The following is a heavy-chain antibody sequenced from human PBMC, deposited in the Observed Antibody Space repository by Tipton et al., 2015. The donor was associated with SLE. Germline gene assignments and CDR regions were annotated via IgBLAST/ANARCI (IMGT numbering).Heavy chain of an antibody. D-gene: IGHD3-10*01. CDR3: ARDQRELLWFGELKGDDAFDI. V-gene: IGHV4-39*07. J-gene: IGHJ3*02. CDR2: IYYSGST. CDR1: GGPTSSSSYY. Sequence: TLSLTCTVSGGPTSSSSYYWGWIRQPPGKGLEWIGSIYYSGSTYYNPSLKSRVTISVDTSKNQFSLKLSSVTAADTAVYYCARDQRELLWFGELKGDDAFDIWGQGTMVTVSS.